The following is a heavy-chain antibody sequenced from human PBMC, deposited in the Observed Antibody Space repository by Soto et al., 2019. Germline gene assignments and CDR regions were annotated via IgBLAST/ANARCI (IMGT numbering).Heavy chain of an antibody. CDR2: IGTAGDT. Sequence: EVQLVESGGGLVQPGGSLRLSCAASGFTFSTYDMHWVRQVTGKGLEWVSAIGTAGDTYYPGSVKGRFTISRENAKNSLYPQMTRLRTGDTAVYYCARIRRDSGYYFAYWGQGILVTVSS. CDR3: ARIRRDSGYYFAY. CDR1: GFTFSTYD. J-gene: IGHJ4*02. D-gene: IGHD3-22*01. V-gene: IGHV3-13*01.